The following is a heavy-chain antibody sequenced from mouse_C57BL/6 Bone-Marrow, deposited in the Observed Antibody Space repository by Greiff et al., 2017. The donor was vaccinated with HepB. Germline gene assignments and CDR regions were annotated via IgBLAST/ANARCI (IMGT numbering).Heavy chain of an antibody. D-gene: IGHD2-4*01. CDR1: GYTFTSYW. J-gene: IGHJ3*01. Sequence: QVQLQQPGAELVRPGTSVKLSCKASGYTFTSYWMHWVKQRPGQGLEWIGVIDPSDSYTNYNQKFKGKATLTVDTSSSTAYMQLSSLTSEDSAVYYCAIPIYDDYDRWFAYWGQGTLVTVSA. CDR2: IDPSDSYT. V-gene: IGHV1-59*01. CDR3: AIPIYDDYDRWFAY.